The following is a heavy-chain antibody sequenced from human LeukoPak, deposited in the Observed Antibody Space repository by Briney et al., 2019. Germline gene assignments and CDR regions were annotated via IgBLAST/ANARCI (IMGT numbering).Heavy chain of an antibody. V-gene: IGHV4-39*01. CDR2: IYYSGST. D-gene: IGHD4-17*01. Sequence: SETLSLTCTVSGASISSIGYYWGWIRQPPGKGLECIGSIYYSGSTYYNPSLKSRVTISVDTSKNRFSLKLSSVTAADTAVYYCASHYGDFDFDYWGQGTLVTVSS. CDR3: ASHYGDFDFDY. CDR1: GASISSIGYY. J-gene: IGHJ4*02.